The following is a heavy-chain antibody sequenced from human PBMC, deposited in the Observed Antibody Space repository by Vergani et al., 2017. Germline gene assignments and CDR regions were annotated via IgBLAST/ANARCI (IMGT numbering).Heavy chain of an antibody. CDR3: AGGGLNTHRYDILTGYYMGFAEYFQH. CDR1: GGTFSSYA. J-gene: IGHJ1*01. Sequence: QVQLVQSGAEVKKPGSSVKVSCKASGGTFSSYAISWVRQAPGQGLEWMGRIIPIFGTANYAQKFHGRVTITADESTSTAFMELSSLRSEDTAVYYCAGGGLNTHRYDILTGYYMGFAEYFQHWGQGTLVTVSS. V-gene: IGHV1-69*13. CDR2: IIPIFGTA. D-gene: IGHD3-9*01.